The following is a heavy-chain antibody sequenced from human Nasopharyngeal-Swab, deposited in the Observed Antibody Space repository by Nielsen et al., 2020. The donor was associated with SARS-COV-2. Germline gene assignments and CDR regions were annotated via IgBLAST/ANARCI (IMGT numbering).Heavy chain of an antibody. D-gene: IGHD2-15*01. CDR3: AREKEVVWFDP. CDR2: IYYSGST. Sequence: SESLSLTCTVSGGTISSGANYWSWLRQPPGRGLEWIGYIYYSGSTYYNPSLKSRVTISVDTSKNQFSLKLSSVTAADTAGYYCAREKEVVWFDPWGQGTLVTVSS. J-gene: IGHJ5*02. V-gene: IGHV4-31*03. CDR1: GGTISSGANY.